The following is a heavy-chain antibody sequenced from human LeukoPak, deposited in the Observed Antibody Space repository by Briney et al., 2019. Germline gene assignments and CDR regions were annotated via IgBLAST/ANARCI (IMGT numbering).Heavy chain of an antibody. D-gene: IGHD2-21*02. CDR3: ARERVVVTAIEDCYYGMDV. V-gene: IGHV3-74*01. Sequence: GGSLRLSCAASGLTFSSYWMHWVRQAPGKGLVWVSRINSDGSSTSYADSVKGRFTISRDNAKNTLYLQMNSLRAEDTAVYYCARERVVVTAIEDCYYGMDVWGQGTTVTVSS. CDR1: GLTFSSYW. J-gene: IGHJ6*02. CDR2: INSDGSST.